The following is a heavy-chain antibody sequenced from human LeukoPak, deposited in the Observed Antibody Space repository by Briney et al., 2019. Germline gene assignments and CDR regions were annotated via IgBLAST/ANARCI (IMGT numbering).Heavy chain of an antibody. D-gene: IGHD4-17*01. J-gene: IGHJ3*02. CDR1: GFTFSTYA. CDR3: AKEAMLRYDAFDI. V-gene: IGHV3-23*01. Sequence: GGSLRLSCAASGFTFSTYAMSWFRQAPGQGLEWVSFIGVGGGSTYYADSVKGRFTISRDDSKNTLYLQMNSLRAEDTAVYYCAKEAMLRYDAFDIWGQGTMVTVSS. CDR2: IGVGGGST.